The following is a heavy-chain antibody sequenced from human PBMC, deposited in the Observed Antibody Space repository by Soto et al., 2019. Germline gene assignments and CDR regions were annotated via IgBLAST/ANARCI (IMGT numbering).Heavy chain of an antibody. CDR2: IYHTGST. V-gene: IGHV4-30-2*03. CDR3: ARLNGYNLLDY. Sequence: PSETLSLTCTVSGGSISSGGYSWSWIRQPPGKGLEWIGNIYHTGSTYYNPSLKSRVTISVATSKNQFSLKLSSVTAADTAVYYCARLNGYNLLDYWGQGTLVTVSS. J-gene: IGHJ4*02. D-gene: IGHD2-2*02. CDR1: GGSISSGGYS.